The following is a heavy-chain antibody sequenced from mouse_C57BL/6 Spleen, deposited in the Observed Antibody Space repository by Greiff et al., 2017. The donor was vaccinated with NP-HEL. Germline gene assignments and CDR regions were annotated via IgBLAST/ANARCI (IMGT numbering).Heavy chain of an antibody. CDR2: IYPGDGDT. D-gene: IGHD1-3*01. Sequence: VQGVESGAELVKPGASVKISCKASGYAFSSYWMNWVKQRPGKGLEWIGQIYPGDGDTNYNGKFKGKATLTADKSSSTAYMQLSSLTSEDSAVYFCASEDLNNSAWFAYWGQGTLVTVSA. J-gene: IGHJ3*01. CDR1: GYAFSSYW. CDR3: ASEDLNNSAWFAY. V-gene: IGHV1-80*01.